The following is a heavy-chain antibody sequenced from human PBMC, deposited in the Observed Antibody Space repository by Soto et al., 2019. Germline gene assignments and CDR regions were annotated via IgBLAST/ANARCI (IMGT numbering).Heavy chain of an antibody. CDR2: MNPNSGNT. D-gene: IGHD3-16*01. J-gene: IGHJ4*02. V-gene: IGHV1-8*01. Sequence: SSVKVSCKASGYTFTSYDINWVRQATGQGLEWMGWMNPNSGNTGYAQKFQGRVTMTRNTSISTAYMELSSLRSEDTAVYYCARIGGGITDFDDWGQGTLVTVSS. CDR3: ARIGGGITDFDD. CDR1: GYTFTSYD.